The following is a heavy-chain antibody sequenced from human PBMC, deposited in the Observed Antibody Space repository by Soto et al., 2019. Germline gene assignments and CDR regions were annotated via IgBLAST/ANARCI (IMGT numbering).Heavy chain of an antibody. V-gene: IGHV4-30-2*01. J-gene: IGHJ4*02. Sequence: PSETLSLTCAVSGGSISSGCYSWSWIRQPPGKGLEWIGYIYHSGSTYYNPSLKSRVTISVDRSKNQFSLKLSSVTAADTAVYYCARGAPVVNDYWGQGTLVTAPQ. CDR2: IYHSGST. D-gene: IGHD3-22*01. CDR3: ARGAPVVNDY. CDR1: GGSISSGCYS.